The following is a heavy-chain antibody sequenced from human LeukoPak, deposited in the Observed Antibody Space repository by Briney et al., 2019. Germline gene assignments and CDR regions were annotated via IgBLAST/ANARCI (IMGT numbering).Heavy chain of an antibody. CDR3: ERLSYYDFWGGYYMGFDY. J-gene: IGHJ4*02. CDR1: GGSISSCSYY. Sequence: WETLSLTCTVSGGSISSCSYYWGRIPQPPGQGLEWFGSMYYSGSTYYNPSVKSRVTIAVDTYNNQFSLNLRSVSAADTAVYYCERLSYYDFWGGYYMGFDYWGQGTLVTVSS. CDR2: MYYSGST. V-gene: IGHV4-39*01. D-gene: IGHD3-3*01.